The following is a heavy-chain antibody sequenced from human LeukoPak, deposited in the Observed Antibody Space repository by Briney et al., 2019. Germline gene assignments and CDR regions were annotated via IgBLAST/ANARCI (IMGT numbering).Heavy chain of an antibody. Sequence: SETLSLTCTVAGGSISSSLYYWGWIRQPPGKGLEWIGIIYYSGSTYYNPSLKSRVSISVETSKNQVSLRLSSVTAADTAVYYCARQGAGGRAFDIWGQGTMVTVSS. CDR1: GGSISSSLYY. V-gene: IGHV4-39*01. D-gene: IGHD6-19*01. CDR2: IYYSGST. CDR3: ARQGAGGRAFDI. J-gene: IGHJ3*02.